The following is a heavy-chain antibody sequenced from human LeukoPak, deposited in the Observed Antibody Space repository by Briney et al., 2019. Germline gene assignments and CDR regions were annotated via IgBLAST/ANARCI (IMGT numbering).Heavy chain of an antibody. Sequence: KTGGSLRLSCAASGFTFSSYSMNWVRQAPGKGLEWVSSISSSSSYIYYADSVKGRFTISRDNAKNSLYLQMNSLRAEDTAVYYCARGPRIAVAGLVDYWGQGTLVTVSS. CDR3: ARGPRIAVAGLVDY. V-gene: IGHV3-21*01. J-gene: IGHJ4*02. CDR1: GFTFSSYS. CDR2: ISSSSSYI. D-gene: IGHD6-19*01.